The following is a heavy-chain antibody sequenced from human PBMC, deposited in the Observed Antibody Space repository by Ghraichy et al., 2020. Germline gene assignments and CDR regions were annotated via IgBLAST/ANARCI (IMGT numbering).Heavy chain of an antibody. CDR1: GYTFTGYC. CDR3: ARVVRWYYDFWSGYPYFDY. V-gene: IGHV1-2*06. J-gene: IGHJ4*02. CDR2: INPNSGGT. Sequence: ASVKVSCKGTGYTFTGYCMHWVRQAPGQGLEKMGRINPNSGGTNYAQKFQGRVTMTRDTSISTAYMELSRLRSDDTAVYYCARVVRWYYDFWSGYPYFDYWRQG. D-gene: IGHD3-3*01.